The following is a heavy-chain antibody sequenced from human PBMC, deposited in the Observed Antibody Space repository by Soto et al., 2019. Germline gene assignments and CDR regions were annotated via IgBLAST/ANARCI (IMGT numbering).Heavy chain of an antibody. CDR2: ISAHNGNT. J-gene: IGHJ4*02. Sequence: QVHLVQSGAEVKKPGASVKVSCKGSGYDFTTYGITWVRQAPGQGLEWMAWISAHNGNTDYAQKLQGRGTETRDTSTSTAYMELRSLRSDDTAVYYCARGRYGDYWGQGALVTVSS. CDR3: ARGRYGDY. V-gene: IGHV1-18*01. CDR1: GYDFTTYG. D-gene: IGHD1-1*01.